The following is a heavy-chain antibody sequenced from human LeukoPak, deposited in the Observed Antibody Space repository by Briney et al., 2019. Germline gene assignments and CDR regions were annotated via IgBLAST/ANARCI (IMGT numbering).Heavy chain of an antibody. CDR3: ARGPPYYDFWSGYINWFDP. D-gene: IGHD3-3*01. CDR2: IYYSGST. J-gene: IGHJ5*02. V-gene: IGHV4-59*01. Sequence: SETLSLTCTVSGGSISSYYWSWIRQPPGKGLEWIGYIYYSGSTNYNPSLKSRVTISVDTSKNQFSLKLSSVTAADTAVYYCARGPPYYDFWSGYINWFDPWGQGTLVTVSS. CDR1: GGSISSYY.